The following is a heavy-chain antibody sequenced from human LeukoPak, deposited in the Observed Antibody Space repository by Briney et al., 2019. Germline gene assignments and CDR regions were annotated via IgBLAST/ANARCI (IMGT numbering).Heavy chain of an antibody. V-gene: IGHV3-48*03. D-gene: IGHD3-16*01. Sequence: GGSLRLSCAASEFTFSSYDIIWVRQAPGKGLEWVSWITGSGGAVKYTDSVKGRFTISRDNAKKSVYLQMNSLRVEDTAVYYCARDGGGLDYWGQGTLVTVSS. CDR2: ITGSGGAV. CDR3: ARDGGGLDY. CDR1: EFTFSSYD. J-gene: IGHJ4*02.